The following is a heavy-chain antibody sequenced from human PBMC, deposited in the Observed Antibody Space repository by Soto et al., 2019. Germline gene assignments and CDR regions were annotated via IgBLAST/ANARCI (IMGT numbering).Heavy chain of an antibody. CDR1: GGRFDDYA. CDR2: INWDSGDI. CDR3: AKDTAPGFYDANGHLDY. J-gene: IGHJ4*02. V-gene: IGHV3-9*01. Sequence: PGGSLRLSWVVSGGRFDDYAMHWIRQVPGKGLEWVSGINWDSGDIGYADSVTGRFTISRDNAKNSLYLQMNSLKTEDTALYYCAKDTAPGFYDANGHLDYWGQGTPVTVSS. D-gene: IGHD2-8*01.